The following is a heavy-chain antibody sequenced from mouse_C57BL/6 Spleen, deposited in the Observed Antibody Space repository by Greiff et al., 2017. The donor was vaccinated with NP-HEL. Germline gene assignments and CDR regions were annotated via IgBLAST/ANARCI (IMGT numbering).Heavy chain of an antibody. D-gene: IGHD1-1*01. CDR2: IDPSDSET. V-gene: IGHV1-52*01. Sequence: VQLQQPGAELVRPGSSVKLSCKASGYTFTSYWMHWVKQRPIQGLEWIGNIDPSDSETHYNQKFKDKATLTVDKSSSTAYMQLSSLTSEDSAVDYCASGYGSSYPFAYWGQGTPVTVSA. J-gene: IGHJ3*01. CDR3: ASGYGSSYPFAY. CDR1: GYTFTSYW.